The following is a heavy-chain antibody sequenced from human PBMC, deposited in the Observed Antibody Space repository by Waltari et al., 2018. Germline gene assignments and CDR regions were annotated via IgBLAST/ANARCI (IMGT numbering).Heavy chain of an antibody. D-gene: IGHD6-13*01. Sequence: QVQLQESGPGLVKPSETLSLTCPVSGGSISSYYWSWIRQPAGKGLEWIGRIYTSGSTNYNPSLKSRVTMSVDTSKNQFSLKLSSVTAADTAVYYCARDSSSWYYRAFDIWGQGTMVTVSS. CDR1: GGSISSYY. V-gene: IGHV4-4*07. J-gene: IGHJ3*02. CDR2: IYTSGST. CDR3: ARDSSSWYYRAFDI.